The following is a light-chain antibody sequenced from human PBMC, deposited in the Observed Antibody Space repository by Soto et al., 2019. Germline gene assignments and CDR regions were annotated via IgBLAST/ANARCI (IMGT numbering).Light chain of an antibody. CDR3: MQAVHTPQL. Sequence: DIVLTQSPLSLPVTPGEPASISCRSSESLLHGTGYNYLDWYLQKPGQSPQLLIYLGSNRASGVPDRFSGSVSSTDFALKISRVEAGNVGVYYYMQAVHTPQLFGQATRLEIK. CDR1: ESLLHGTGYNY. J-gene: IGKJ2*01. CDR2: LGS. V-gene: IGKV2-28*01.